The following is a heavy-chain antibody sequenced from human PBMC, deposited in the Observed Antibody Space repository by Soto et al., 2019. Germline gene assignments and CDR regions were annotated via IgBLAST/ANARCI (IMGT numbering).Heavy chain of an antibody. V-gene: IGHV4-4*07. Sequence: SETLSLTCTVSGASISGFYRSWIRKSAGKGLEWIGRIYATGTTDYNPSLKSRVMMSVDTSKKQFSLKLRSVTAADTAVYYCVRDGTKTLRDWFDPWGQGISVTVSA. CDR3: VRDGTKTLRDWFDP. CDR2: IYATGTT. D-gene: IGHD1-1*01. J-gene: IGHJ5*02. CDR1: GASISGFY.